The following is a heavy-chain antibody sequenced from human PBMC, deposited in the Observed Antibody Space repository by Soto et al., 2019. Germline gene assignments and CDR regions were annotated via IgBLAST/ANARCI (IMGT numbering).Heavy chain of an antibody. Sequence: QVQLVQSGAEVKKPGASVKVSCKASGYTFTSYAMHWVRQAPGQRLEWMGWINAGNGNTKYSQKFQGRVTITRDTSARTAYMELSSLRSEDTAVYYCARGLNVYYSDYWGQGPLITVSS. V-gene: IGHV1-3*01. D-gene: IGHD3-10*01. CDR3: ARGLNVYYSDY. CDR1: GYTFTSYA. J-gene: IGHJ4*02. CDR2: INAGNGNT.